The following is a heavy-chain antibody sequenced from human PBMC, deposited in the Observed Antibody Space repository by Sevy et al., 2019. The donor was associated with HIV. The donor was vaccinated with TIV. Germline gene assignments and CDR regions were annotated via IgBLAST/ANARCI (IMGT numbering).Heavy chain of an antibody. Sequence: GGSLRLSCAASGFTFSSYGMHWVRQAPGKGLEWVAFIRYDGSNKYYADSVKGRFTISRDNSKNTLYLQMNSLRAEDTAVYYCAKGLPLQWLVHGMDVWVQGTTVTVSS. V-gene: IGHV3-30*02. J-gene: IGHJ6*02. CDR3: AKGLPLQWLVHGMDV. D-gene: IGHD6-19*01. CDR1: GFTFSSYG. CDR2: IRYDGSNK.